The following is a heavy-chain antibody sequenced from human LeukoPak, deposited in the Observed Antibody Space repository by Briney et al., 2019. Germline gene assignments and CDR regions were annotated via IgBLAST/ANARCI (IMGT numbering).Heavy chain of an antibody. J-gene: IGHJ4*02. CDR3: ARGGNRVGVDY. D-gene: IGHD1-14*01. CDR1: GGSISSYY. Sequence: SETLSLTCTASGGSISSYYWSWIRQPPGKGLEWIGYIYYSGSTNYNPSLKSRVTISVDTSKNQFSLKLSSVTAADTAVYYCARGGNRVGVDYWGQGTLVTVSS. V-gene: IGHV4-59*01. CDR2: IYYSGST.